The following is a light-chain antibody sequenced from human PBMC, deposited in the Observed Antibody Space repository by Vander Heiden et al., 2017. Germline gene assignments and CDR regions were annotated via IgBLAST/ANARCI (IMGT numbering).Light chain of an antibody. J-gene: IGKJ3*01. Sequence: EIALTQSPATLSLSPGERATLSCRASQSVSSSLAWYQQKPGQAPRLLIYDASNRATGIPARFSGSGSGTDFTLTISSLEPEDFAVYYCQQRGNRVITFGAGTKVDIK. V-gene: IGKV3-11*01. CDR1: QSVSSS. CDR2: DAS. CDR3: QQRGNRVIT.